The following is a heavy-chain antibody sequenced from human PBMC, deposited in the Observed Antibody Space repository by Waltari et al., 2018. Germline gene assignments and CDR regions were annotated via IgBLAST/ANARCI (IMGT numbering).Heavy chain of an antibody. J-gene: IGHJ4*02. V-gene: IGHV1-18*01. CDR3: ARDRWVTPSHLDY. D-gene: IGHD4-4*01. CDR2: ISDYNGNQ. CDR1: GYTFTSYG. Sequence: QVQLVQSGAEVKKPGASVTVSCKDSGYTFTSYGLSWLRQAPGQGLELMGWISDYNGNQNYAQTLQGRVTMTTDTSTSTAYMELRSLRSDDTAVYYCARDRWVTPSHLDYWGPGTLVTVSS.